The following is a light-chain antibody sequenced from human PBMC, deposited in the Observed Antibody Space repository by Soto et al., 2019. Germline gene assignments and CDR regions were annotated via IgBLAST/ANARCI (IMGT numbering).Light chain of an antibody. V-gene: IGKV1-27*01. Sequence: DIQMTQSPSSLSASVGDRVTITCRASQGVANYLGWYQQKPGKVPKALIYGVSTLQSGVPSQFSGSGSDTDFTLTISSLQPEDAATSYCQHYRSAQMTFGQGTKVEIK. CDR2: GVS. CDR1: QGVANY. CDR3: QHYRSAQMT. J-gene: IGKJ1*01.